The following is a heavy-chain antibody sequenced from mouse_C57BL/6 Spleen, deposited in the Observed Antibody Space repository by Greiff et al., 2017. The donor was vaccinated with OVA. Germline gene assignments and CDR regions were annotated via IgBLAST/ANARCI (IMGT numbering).Heavy chain of an antibody. Sequence: EVKLMESGGGLVKPGGSLKLSCAASGFTFSSYAMSWVRQTPEKRLEWVATISDGGSSHYSTDNVKGRFTISRDNAKNNLYLQMSQLKSEGTAMYYWAGYYGSYWYFDVWGTGTTVTVSS. D-gene: IGHD1-1*01. J-gene: IGHJ1*03. CDR3: AGYYGSYWYFDV. CDR2: ISDGGSSH. V-gene: IGHV5-4*03. CDR1: GFTFSSYA.